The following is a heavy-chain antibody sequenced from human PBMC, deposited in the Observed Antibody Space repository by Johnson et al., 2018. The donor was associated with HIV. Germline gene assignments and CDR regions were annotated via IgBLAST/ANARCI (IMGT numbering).Heavy chain of an antibody. CDR2: IKQDGSEK. V-gene: IGHV3-7*03. Sequence: VQLVESGGGVVRPGGSLRLSCAASGFTFSSYWMSWVRQAPWKGLEWVANIKQDGSEKYYVDAVRGRFTISRDNVKNSLYLHMNSLRAEDTALFYCARVSRLGDIIMLSDAFDIWGQGTMVTVSS. J-gene: IGHJ3*02. CDR1: GFTFSSYW. CDR3: ARVSRLGDIIMLSDAFDI. D-gene: IGHD3-10*01.